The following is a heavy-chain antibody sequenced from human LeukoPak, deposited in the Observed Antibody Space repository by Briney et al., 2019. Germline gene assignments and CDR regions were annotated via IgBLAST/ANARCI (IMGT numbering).Heavy chain of an antibody. D-gene: IGHD7-27*01. CDR1: GGSITSNSYY. V-gene: IGHV4-39*07. CDR3: ARHVIYAPGEIDETDY. Sequence: TSETLSLTCTVSGGSITSNSYYWGWIRQPPGKGLEWIGSIYYTGDTYYNPSLKRRVTISVDTSKNHFSLKLSSVTAADTAVYYCARHVIYAPGEIDETDYWGQGTLVTVSS. CDR2: IYYTGDT. J-gene: IGHJ4*02.